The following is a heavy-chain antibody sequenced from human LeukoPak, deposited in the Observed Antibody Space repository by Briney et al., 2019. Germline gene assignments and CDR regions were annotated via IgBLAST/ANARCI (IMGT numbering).Heavy chain of an antibody. CDR1: GYTFTSYG. D-gene: IGHD6-13*01. V-gene: IGHV1-18*01. CDR3: ARVRVAAAGTPLGY. Sequence: ASVKVSRKASGYTFTSYGISWVRQAPGQGLEWMGWISAYNGNTNYAQKLQGRVTMTTDTSTSTAYMELRSLRSDDTAVYYCARVRVAAAGTPLGYWGQGTLVTVSS. J-gene: IGHJ4*02. CDR2: ISAYNGNT.